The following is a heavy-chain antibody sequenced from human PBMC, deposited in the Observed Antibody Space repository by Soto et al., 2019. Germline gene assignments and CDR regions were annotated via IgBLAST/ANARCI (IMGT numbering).Heavy chain of an antibody. Sequence: QVHLVESGGGVVQPGRSLRLSCAASGFTFSSYGVHWVRQAPGKGLEWVALISYDGSKTFYAESVKGRFTISRDNSMNTLYLQMHSLRPADTALYYCVRDTIAVTQHGLDSWGQGALVTVSS. CDR2: ISYDGSKT. V-gene: IGHV3-30*03. CDR1: GFTFSSYG. CDR3: VRDTIAVTQHGLDS. J-gene: IGHJ5*01. D-gene: IGHD6-19*01.